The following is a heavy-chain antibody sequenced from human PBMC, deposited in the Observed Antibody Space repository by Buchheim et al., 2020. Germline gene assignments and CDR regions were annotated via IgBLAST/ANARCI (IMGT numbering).Heavy chain of an antibody. J-gene: IGHJ4*02. CDR3: ARDRGSGWNYFDY. D-gene: IGHD6-19*01. V-gene: IGHV1-46*01. Sequence: QVQLVQSGAEVKKPGASVKVSCKASGYTFTSYYMHWVRQATGQGFEWMGLNNPSGGSTTYAQKFKGRVTMTRDTTKSTDHMELSSLRSEDTAVYYCARDRGSGWNYFDYWGQGTL. CDR2: NNPSGGST. CDR1: GYTFTSYY.